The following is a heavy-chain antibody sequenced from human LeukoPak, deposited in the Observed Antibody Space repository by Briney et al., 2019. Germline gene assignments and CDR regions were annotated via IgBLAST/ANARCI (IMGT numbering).Heavy chain of an antibody. J-gene: IGHJ4*02. Sequence: GGSLRLSCAASGFTFYDYGMRWLRQAPGRGLEWVSGIYWGGGNTGYADSVRGRFTISRDNDKNSLYLQMNSRRAEDTALYHCARVMIFEVVIRYFDYWGQGTLVTVSS. D-gene: IGHD3-3*01. CDR3: ARVMIFEVVIRYFDY. CDR1: GFTFYDYG. CDR2: IYWGGGNT. V-gene: IGHV3-20*01.